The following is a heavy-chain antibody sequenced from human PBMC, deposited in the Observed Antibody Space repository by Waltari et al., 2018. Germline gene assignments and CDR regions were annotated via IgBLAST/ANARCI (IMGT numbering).Heavy chain of an antibody. D-gene: IGHD4-4*01. V-gene: IGHV3-66*01. CDR2: IYGGGGT. CDR1: GLPVNGHY. CDR3: AGDPVLTTMNH. Sequence: EVQLVESGGGLVQPGESLRLSCVSSGLPVNGHYYTWVHQPPGKGLEWVSVIYGGGGTYYADSVKGRFTISRDNSKNTLFLQMNTLRADDTAVYFCAGDPVLTTMNHWGQGTPVTVSS. J-gene: IGHJ5*02.